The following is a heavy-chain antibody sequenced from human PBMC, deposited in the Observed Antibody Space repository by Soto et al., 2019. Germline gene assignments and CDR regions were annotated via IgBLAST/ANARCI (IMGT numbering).Heavy chain of an antibody. CDR2: ISYDGSNK. CDR3: AKGQALRLVGAPPPDY. Sequence: GGSLRLSCAASGFTFSSYGMHWVRQAPGKGLEWVAVISYDGSNKYYADSVKGRFTISRDNSKNTLYLQMNSLRAEDTAVYYCAKGQALRLVGAPPPDYWGQGTLVTVSS. CDR1: GFTFSSYG. J-gene: IGHJ4*02. D-gene: IGHD1-26*01. V-gene: IGHV3-30*18.